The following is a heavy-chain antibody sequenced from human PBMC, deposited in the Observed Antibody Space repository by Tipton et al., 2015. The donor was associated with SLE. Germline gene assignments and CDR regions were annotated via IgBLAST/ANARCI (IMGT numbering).Heavy chain of an antibody. V-gene: IGHV4-34*01. CDR1: GGSFSGYY. CDR3: ARKAVGATSHIAFDI. J-gene: IGHJ3*02. CDR2: TNHSGST. D-gene: IGHD1-26*01. Sequence: TLSLTCAVYGGSFSGYYWSWIRQPPGKGLEWIGETNHSGSTNYNPSLKSRVTISVDTSKNQFSLKLSSVTAADTAVYYCARKAVGATSHIAFDIWGQGTMVTVSS.